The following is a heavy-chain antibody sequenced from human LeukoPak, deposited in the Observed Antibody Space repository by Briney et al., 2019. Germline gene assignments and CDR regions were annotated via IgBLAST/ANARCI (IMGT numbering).Heavy chain of an antibody. V-gene: IGHV1-2*02. CDR2: INPNSGGT. CDR3: SATVTTSGVDI. J-gene: IGHJ3*02. CDR1: GYTFTGYY. D-gene: IGHD4-17*01. Sequence: ASVKVSCKASGYTFTGYYMHWVRQAPGQGLEWMGWINPNSGGTNYAQKFQGRVTMTRDTSTSTAYMELSRLRSDDTAVYYCSATVTTSGVDIWGQGTMVTVSS.